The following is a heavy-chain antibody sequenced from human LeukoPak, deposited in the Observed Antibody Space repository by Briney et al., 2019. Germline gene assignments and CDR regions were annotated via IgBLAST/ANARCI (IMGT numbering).Heavy chain of an antibody. D-gene: IGHD5-12*01. J-gene: IGHJ4*02. CDR3: GRSGYSGYEVDY. CDR1: GYSFSNSW. CDR2: IYPADSDT. Sequence: GESLKISCKGSGYSFSNSWIGWVRQMPGKGLEWMGIIYPADSDTKYSPSFQGKVTISADKSISTAYLQWSSLKASDTAMYYCGRSGYSGYEVDYWGQGTLVTVSS. V-gene: IGHV5-51*01.